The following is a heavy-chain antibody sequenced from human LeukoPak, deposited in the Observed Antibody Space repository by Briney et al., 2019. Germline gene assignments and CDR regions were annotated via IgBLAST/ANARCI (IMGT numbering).Heavy chain of an antibody. CDR2: IYHSGST. J-gene: IGHJ4*02. CDR1: GYSISSGYY. D-gene: IGHD4-17*01. Sequence: SETLSLTCAVSGYSISSGYYWGWIRQPPGKGLEWIGSIYHSGSTYYNPSLKSRVTISVDTSKNQFSLRLSSVTAADTAVYYCARGGYYGDPPLDYWGQGTLVTVSS. CDR3: ARGGYYGDPPLDY. V-gene: IGHV4-38-2*01.